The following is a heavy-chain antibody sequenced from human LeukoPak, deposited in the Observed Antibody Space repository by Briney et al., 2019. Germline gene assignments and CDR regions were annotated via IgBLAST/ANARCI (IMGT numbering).Heavy chain of an antibody. Sequence: GGSLRLPCAASGFTFRTYWMSWVRQAPGKGLEWVANIKQDGSEKYYVDSVKGRFTISRDNAKSSLYLQMNSLRDEDTAVYYCGIRYTDYWGQGTLVTVS. CDR3: GIRYTDY. CDR1: GFTFRTYW. J-gene: IGHJ4*02. V-gene: IGHV3-7*01. D-gene: IGHD3-16*02. CDR2: IKQDGSEK.